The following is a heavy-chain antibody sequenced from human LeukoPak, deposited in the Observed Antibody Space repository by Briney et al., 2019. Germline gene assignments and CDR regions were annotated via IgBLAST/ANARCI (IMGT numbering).Heavy chain of an antibody. V-gene: IGHV3-66*01. CDR3: ARDTLSIAVAGNGNYYYGMDV. CDR2: IYSGGST. CDR1: GFTVSSNY. Sequence: GGSLRLSCAASGFTVSSNYMSWVRQAPGKGLEWVSVIYSGGSTYYADSVKGRFTISRDNSKNTLYLQMNSLRAEDTAVYYCARDTLSIAVAGNGNYYYGMDVWGQGTTVTVSS. D-gene: IGHD6-19*01. J-gene: IGHJ6*02.